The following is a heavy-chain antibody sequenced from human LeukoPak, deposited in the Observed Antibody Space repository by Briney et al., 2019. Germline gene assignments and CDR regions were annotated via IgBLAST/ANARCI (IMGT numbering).Heavy chain of an antibody. CDR1: GYTYTSYY. CDR2: INPSGGST. CDR3: ARDRKSFIAAAAMDWFDP. Sequence: GASVKVSCKASGYTYTSYYMHWVRQAPGQGLEWMGIINPSGGSTSYAQKFQGRVTMTRDTSTSTVYMELSSLRSEDTAVYYCARDRKSFIAAAAMDWFDPWGQGTLVTVSS. J-gene: IGHJ5*02. V-gene: IGHV1-46*01. D-gene: IGHD6-13*01.